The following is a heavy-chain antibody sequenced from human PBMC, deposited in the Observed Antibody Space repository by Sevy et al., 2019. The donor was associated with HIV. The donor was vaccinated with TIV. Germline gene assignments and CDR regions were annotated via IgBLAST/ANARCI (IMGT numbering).Heavy chain of an antibody. CDR3: ARDGGMMTTPGSFDI. V-gene: IGHV4-30-2*01. CDR1: GVSISSGAYS. D-gene: IGHD4-17*01. CDR2: IYHTGNT. J-gene: IGHJ3*02. Sequence: SETLSLTCAVSGVSISSGAYSWNWIRQPPGKGLEWIGYIYHTGNTYYHPSLKSRSTISLDRSKNQFSLRLSSVTAADTAVYFCARDGGMMTTPGSFDIWGQGTMVTVSS.